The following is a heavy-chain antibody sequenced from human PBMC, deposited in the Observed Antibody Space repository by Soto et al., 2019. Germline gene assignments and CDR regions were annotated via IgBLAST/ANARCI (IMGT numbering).Heavy chain of an antibody. V-gene: IGHV4-34*01. CDR1: GGSLSGSY. D-gene: IGHD2-15*01. CDR2: IHHSGST. Sequence: QVQLQQWGAGLLKPSETLSLPCAVYGGSLSGSYWSWLRQPPGTGLEWIGEIHHSGSTYYTPSLKTRVTLSLDTSKNQFSLKLNSVTAADTALYYCASPGYCSDGTCYPDYWGQGTLVTVSS. CDR3: ASPGYCSDGTCYPDY. J-gene: IGHJ4*02.